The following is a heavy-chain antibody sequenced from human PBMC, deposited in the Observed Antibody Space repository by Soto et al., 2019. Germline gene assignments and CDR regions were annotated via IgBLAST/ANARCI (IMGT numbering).Heavy chain of an antibody. CDR1: GFTFSSYG. J-gene: IGHJ6*03. V-gene: IGHV3-15*01. Sequence: GGSLRLSCAASGFTFSSYGMHWVRQAPGRGLEWVAVISYDGGTTDYAAPVKGRFTISRDDSKNTLYLQMNSLKTEDTAVYYCTTVNESYSSVYYYYYYYMDVWGKGTTVTVSS. CDR2: ISYDGGTT. D-gene: IGHD6-19*01. CDR3: TTVNESYSSVYYYYYYYMDV.